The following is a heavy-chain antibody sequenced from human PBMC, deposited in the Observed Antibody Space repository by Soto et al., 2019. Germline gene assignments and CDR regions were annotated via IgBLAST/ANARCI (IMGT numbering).Heavy chain of an antibody. CDR1: GYTFTSYG. Sequence: QVQLVQSGAEVKKPGASVKVSCKASGYTFTSYGISWVRQAPGQGLEWMGWISAYNGNTNYAKKPQGRGTMTTDTSTSTAYMELRSLRSDDTAVYYCARDRFDSYGPKGGLDYWGQGTLVTVSS. V-gene: IGHV1-18*01. CDR2: ISAYNGNT. CDR3: ARDRFDSYGPKGGLDY. J-gene: IGHJ4*02. D-gene: IGHD5-18*01.